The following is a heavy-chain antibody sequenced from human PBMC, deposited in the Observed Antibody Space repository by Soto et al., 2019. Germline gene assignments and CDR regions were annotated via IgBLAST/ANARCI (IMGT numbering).Heavy chain of an antibody. CDR3: ARVNVMVLAGSTFDF. CDR1: AYSISSGSY. V-gene: IGHV4-38-2*02. CDR2: IYHGGTT. J-gene: IGHJ4*01. D-gene: IGHD6-19*01. Sequence: SESLSLAXTVSAYSISSGSYWAWIRQPPGKGPEWIARIYHGGTTFYNPSLKSPITLSVDTSNNQFSLKLTSVTAADTAVYYCARVNVMVLAGSTFDFWGHGTLVTVST.